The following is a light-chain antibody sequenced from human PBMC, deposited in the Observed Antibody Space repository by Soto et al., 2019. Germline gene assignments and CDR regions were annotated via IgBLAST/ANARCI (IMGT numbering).Light chain of an antibody. CDR1: QSVSSSY. CDR2: GAF. Sequence: EIVLTQSPGTLSLSPGERATLSCRASQSVSSSYLAWYQQKPGQAPRLLIFGAFFRPTGIPNRFSGSGSGTDFTLTISRLAPEDSAVYYCQQYDTSPWTFGQGTKVEIK. J-gene: IGKJ1*01. CDR3: QQYDTSPWT. V-gene: IGKV3-20*01.